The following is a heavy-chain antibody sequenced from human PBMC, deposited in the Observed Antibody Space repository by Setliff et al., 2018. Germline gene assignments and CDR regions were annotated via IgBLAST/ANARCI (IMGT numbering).Heavy chain of an antibody. CDR2: LHTSGST. Sequence: SETLSLTCAVSGASINSGTYYWSWIRQPAGKGLEWVGRLHTSGSTTYNPSLQSRVTISVDTSKNHFSLNLTSVTAADTAVYFCARDSTILGATDYWGQGTLVTV. V-gene: IGHV4-61*02. CDR3: ARDSTILGATDY. D-gene: IGHD1-26*01. CDR1: GASINSGTYY. J-gene: IGHJ4*02.